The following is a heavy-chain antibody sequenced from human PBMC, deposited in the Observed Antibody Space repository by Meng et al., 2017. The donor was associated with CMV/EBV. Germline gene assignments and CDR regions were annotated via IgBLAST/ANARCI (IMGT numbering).Heavy chain of an antibody. D-gene: IGHD3-9*01. Sequence: ASVKVSCKASGYTFTSYGISWVRQAPGQGLEWMGWISAYNDNTNYAQKLQGRVTMTTDTSTSTAYMDLRDLRFDDTAVYYCARARVDDVLTGYLPQGDVYYYGMDVWGLGTTVTVSS. J-gene: IGHJ6*02. V-gene: IGHV1-18*01. CDR1: GYTFTSYG. CDR3: ARARVDDVLTGYLPQGDVYYYGMDV. CDR2: ISAYNDNT.